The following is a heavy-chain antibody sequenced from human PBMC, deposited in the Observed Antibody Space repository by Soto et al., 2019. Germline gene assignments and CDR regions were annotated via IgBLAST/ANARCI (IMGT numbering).Heavy chain of an antibody. J-gene: IGHJ5*02. CDR3: TRDASRDSSARGWFDP. V-gene: IGHV3-21*01. CDR2: ISSNSAYI. D-gene: IGHD6-13*01. CDR1: GFTFSSYS. Sequence: GGSLRLSCAASGFTFSSYSMNWVRQAPGKGLEWVSTISSNSAYIYYTDALRGRFTISRDSAKNSLHLQMNSLRAEDTAVYYCTRDASRDSSARGWFDPWGPGTLVTVSS.